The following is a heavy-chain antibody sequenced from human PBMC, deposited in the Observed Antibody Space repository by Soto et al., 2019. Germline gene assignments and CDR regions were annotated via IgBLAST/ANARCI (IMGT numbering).Heavy chain of an antibody. D-gene: IGHD2-21*01. CDR2: MSFDGNSK. CDR3: TRGRSMIANDDFEY. CDR1: GFAVSSYS. Sequence: PGGSLRLSCAASGFAVSSYSMHWGRQAPGKGLEWVAAMSFDGNSKYFADSVKGRFKISRDTSKNTWSLEMESLGVEDSALYHCTRGRSMIANDDFEYWGQGTQVTVSS. V-gene: IGHV3-30-3*01. J-gene: IGHJ4*02.